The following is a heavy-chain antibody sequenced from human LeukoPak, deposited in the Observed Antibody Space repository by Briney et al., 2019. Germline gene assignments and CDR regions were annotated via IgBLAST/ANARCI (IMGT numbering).Heavy chain of an antibody. V-gene: IGHV1-8*01. D-gene: IGHD5-18*01. CDR3: ARNYVDTAMAFDY. CDR2: MNPNSGNT. CDR1: GYTFTSYD. Sequence: ASVKVSCKASGYTFTSYDINWVRQATGQGLEWMGWMNPNSGNTGYAQKFQGRVTMTRNTSISTAYMELSSLRSEDTAVYYCARNYVDTAMAFDYWGQGTLVTVSS. J-gene: IGHJ4*02.